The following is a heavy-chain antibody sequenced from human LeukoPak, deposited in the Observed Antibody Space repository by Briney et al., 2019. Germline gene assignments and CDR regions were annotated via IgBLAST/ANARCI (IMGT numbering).Heavy chain of an antibody. V-gene: IGHV1-8*01. D-gene: IGHD2-15*01. CDR1: GYTFTSYD. CDR2: MNPNSGNT. J-gene: IGHJ5*02. Sequence: ASVKVSCKASGYTFTSYDINWVRQATGQGLEWMGWMNPNSGNTGYAQKFQGRVTMTRNTSISTAYMELSSLRSEDTAVYYCARGEAAGYCSGGSCHNWFDPWGQGTLVTVSS. CDR3: ARGEAAGYCSGGSCHNWFDP.